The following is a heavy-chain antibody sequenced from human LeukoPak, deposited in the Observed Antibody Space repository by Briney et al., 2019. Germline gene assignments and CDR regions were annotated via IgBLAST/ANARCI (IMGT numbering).Heavy chain of an antibody. Sequence: GGSLRLSCAASGFTFSSYSMNWVRQAPGKGLEWVSSISSGGTYIYYADSVKGRFTISRDNAKNSLYLQMNSLGPEDTAVYYCARDPYSGNYGNYYYYYMDVWGKGTTVTISS. V-gene: IGHV3-21*01. D-gene: IGHD1-26*01. CDR2: ISSGGTYI. CDR3: ARDPYSGNYGNYYYYYMDV. CDR1: GFTFSSYS. J-gene: IGHJ6*03.